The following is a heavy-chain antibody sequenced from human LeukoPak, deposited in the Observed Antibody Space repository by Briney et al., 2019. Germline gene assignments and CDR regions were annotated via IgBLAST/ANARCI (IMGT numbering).Heavy chain of an antibody. Sequence: PSETLSLTCTVSGGSISSYYWSWVRQPPGKGLEWVGYIYYSGSTNYNASLKSGVTISVDTTKTQFSLKLSSMTAADTAVYYCARDSHSNAWYNWFDHWGQGTLVTVSS. V-gene: IGHV4-59*01. CDR1: GGSISSYY. D-gene: IGHD6-19*01. CDR2: IYYSGST. CDR3: ARDSHSNAWYNWFDH. J-gene: IGHJ5*02.